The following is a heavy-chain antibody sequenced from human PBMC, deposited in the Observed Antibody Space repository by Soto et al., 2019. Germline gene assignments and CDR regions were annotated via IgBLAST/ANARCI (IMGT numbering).Heavy chain of an antibody. CDR3: AKAPNLVTHWFDP. CDR2: FNWNSGII. CDR1: GFTFENFA. Sequence: EMQLVESGGGLVQPGRSLRLSCAVSGFTFENFALHWVRQAPGKGLEWVSGFNWNSGIIAYADSVKGRFTISRDNAKSSLYLHLNGLRPEDTAFYYCAKAPNLVTHWFDPWGQGTLVTVS. V-gene: IGHV3-9*01. D-gene: IGHD3-9*01. J-gene: IGHJ5*02.